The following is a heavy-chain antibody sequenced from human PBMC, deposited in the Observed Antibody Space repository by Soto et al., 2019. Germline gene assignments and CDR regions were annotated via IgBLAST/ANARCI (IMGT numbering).Heavy chain of an antibody. V-gene: IGHV4-30-4*01. CDR2: IYYSGST. D-gene: IGHD6-13*01. Sequence: PSETLSLTCTVSGGSMSSGDYYWSWIRQPPGKGLEWIGYIYYSGSTYYNPSLKSRVTISVDTSKNQFSLKLSSVTAADTAVYYCARDSIAAAGSPFFDYWGQGTLVTVSS. CDR3: ARDSIAAAGSPFFDY. J-gene: IGHJ4*02. CDR1: GGSMSSGDYY.